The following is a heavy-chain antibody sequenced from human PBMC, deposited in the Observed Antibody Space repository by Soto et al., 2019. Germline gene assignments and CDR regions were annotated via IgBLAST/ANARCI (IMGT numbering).Heavy chain of an antibody. V-gene: IGHV2-5*02. CDR3: AHAPLASSGALDY. J-gene: IGHJ4*02. CDR1: GFSLSTTGMG. D-gene: IGHD6-25*01. CDR2: IYWDDDK. Sequence: QITLKESGPTLVKPTQPLTLTCTFSGFSLSTTGMGVGWIRQPPGKALEWLALIYWDDDKRYSPSLKRRLTITKDTSKSQVVLTMTNMDPVDTAPYYCAHAPLASSGALDYWGQGTLVSVSS.